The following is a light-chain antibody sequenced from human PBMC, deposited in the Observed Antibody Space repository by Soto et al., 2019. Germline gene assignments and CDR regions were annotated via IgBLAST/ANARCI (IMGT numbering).Light chain of an antibody. CDR2: AAS. CDR3: QKYYSAPLT. Sequence: DIQMTQSPSSLSASVGDRVTITCRVSQGISNYLAWYQQKPGKVPKLLIYAASTLQSGVPSRFSGSGSGTDFTLTISSLQPEDVATYYCQKYYSAPLTFGGGTKVDIK. J-gene: IGKJ4*01. CDR1: QGISNY. V-gene: IGKV1-27*01.